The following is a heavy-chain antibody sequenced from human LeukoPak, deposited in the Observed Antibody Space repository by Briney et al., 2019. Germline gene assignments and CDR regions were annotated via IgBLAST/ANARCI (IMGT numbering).Heavy chain of an antibody. J-gene: IGHJ4*02. CDR3: ASGGYYDSSGYQIPYYFDY. CDR1: GFTFRNYA. CDR2: ISYHGSDT. D-gene: IGHD3-22*01. Sequence: GGSLRLSCAASGFTFRNYAMHWVRQAPGEGLEWVAVISYHGSDTYYADSLRGRFTISRDNSKNTLYLQMNSLRVEDTAVYYCASGGYYDSSGYQIPYYFDYWGQGTLVTVSS. V-gene: IGHV3-30*04.